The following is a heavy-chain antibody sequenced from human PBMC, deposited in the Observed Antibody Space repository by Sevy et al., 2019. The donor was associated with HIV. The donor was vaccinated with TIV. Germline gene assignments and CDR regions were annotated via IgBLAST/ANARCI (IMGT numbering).Heavy chain of an antibody. CDR2: IRSKAGGGTT. V-gene: IGHV3-15*01. J-gene: IGHJ4*02. CDR1: GFTFSNAW. D-gene: IGHD2-15*01. CDR3: TTDHRRDGIVVVPFEY. Sequence: GGSLRLSCAASGFTFSNAWMGWVRQSPGKGLEWVGRIRSKAGGGTTDDATIVKGKFTISRDDSRDILYLQLNSLETEDTAVYYCTTDHRRDGIVVVPFEYWGQGTLVTVSS.